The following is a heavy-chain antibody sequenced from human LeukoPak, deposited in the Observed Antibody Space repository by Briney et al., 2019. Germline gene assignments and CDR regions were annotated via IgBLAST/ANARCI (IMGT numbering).Heavy chain of an antibody. D-gene: IGHD5-18*01. CDR1: GGSFSGYY. CDR3: ANSYGPYYYYGMDV. Sequence: SETLSLTCAVYGGSFSGYYWSWIRQPPGKGLEWIGGINHSGSTNYNPSLKSRVTISVDTSKNQFSLKLSSVTAADTAVYYCANSYGPYYYYGMDVWGQGTTVTVSS. CDR2: INHSGST. J-gene: IGHJ6*02. V-gene: IGHV4-34*01.